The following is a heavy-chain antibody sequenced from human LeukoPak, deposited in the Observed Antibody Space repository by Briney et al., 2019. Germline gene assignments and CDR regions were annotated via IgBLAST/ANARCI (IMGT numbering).Heavy chain of an antibody. CDR1: GASISSYY. D-gene: IGHD6-6*01. CDR3: ARRHVQYSSSSDPYYFDY. CDR2: LDYSGST. V-gene: IGHV4-59*01. J-gene: IGHJ4*02. Sequence: PSETLSLTCTVSGASISSYYWSWIRQPPGKGLEWIGYLDYSGSTKYNPSLKSRVTISVDTSKNQFSLRLSSVTAADTAVYYCARRHVQYSSSSDPYYFDYWGQGTLVTVSS.